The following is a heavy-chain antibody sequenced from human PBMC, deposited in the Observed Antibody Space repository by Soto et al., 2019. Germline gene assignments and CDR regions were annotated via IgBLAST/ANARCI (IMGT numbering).Heavy chain of an antibody. CDR1: GYTFTSYG. CDR2: MNPNSGNT. D-gene: IGHD2-2*01. V-gene: IGHV1-8*01. CDR3: ARGRKRVYCSSTSCYAPYYYYYYMDV. J-gene: IGHJ6*03. Sequence: ASVKVSCKASGYTFTSYGINWVRQATGQGLEWMGWMNPNSGNTGYAQKFQDRVTMTRNTSISTAYMELSSLRSEDTAVYYCARGRKRVYCSSTSCYAPYYYYYYMDVWGKGTTVTVSS.